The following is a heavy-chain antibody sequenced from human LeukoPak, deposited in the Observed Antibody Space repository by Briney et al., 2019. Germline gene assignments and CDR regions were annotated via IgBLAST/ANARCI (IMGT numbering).Heavy chain of an antibody. Sequence: ASVKVSCKASGYTFTSYGISWVRQAPGQGLEWMGWISAYNGNTNYAQKLQGRVTMTTDTSTSTAYMELRSLRSDDTAVYYCARERASALGGYYFDYWGQGTLVTVSS. CDR3: ARERASALGGYYFDY. J-gene: IGHJ4*02. CDR2: ISAYNGNT. V-gene: IGHV1-18*01. CDR1: GYTFTSYG. D-gene: IGHD5-18*01.